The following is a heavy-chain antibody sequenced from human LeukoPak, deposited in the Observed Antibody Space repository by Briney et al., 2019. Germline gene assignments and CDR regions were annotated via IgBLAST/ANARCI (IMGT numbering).Heavy chain of an antibody. CDR2: IWYDGTDT. V-gene: IGHV3-33*01. CDR3: ARGFLDFDF. Sequence: QAGGSLRLSCVASGFTFSRFNMHWVRQAPGKGLEWVALIWYDGTDTYYADAVKGRFTISRDDSKNTVYLQMNSLRAEDTAFYYCARGFLDFDFWGYGTLVTVSS. J-gene: IGHJ4*01. CDR1: GFTFSRFN. D-gene: IGHD3-3*01.